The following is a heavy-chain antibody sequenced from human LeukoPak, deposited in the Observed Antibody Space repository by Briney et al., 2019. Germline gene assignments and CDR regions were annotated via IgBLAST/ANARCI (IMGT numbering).Heavy chain of an antibody. CDR1: GGFISSYY. J-gene: IGHJ5*02. Sequence: PSETLSLTCIVSGGFISSYYWNWIRHPPGKGLEWIGNIFYRGATNYNPSLKSRVIMSVDKSKNQFSLKLYSVTAEDTAMYYCARARDWSAGSWFDPWGQGIMVTVSS. CDR2: IFYRGAT. D-gene: IGHD3/OR15-3a*01. V-gene: IGHV4-59*01. CDR3: ARARDWSAGSWFDP.